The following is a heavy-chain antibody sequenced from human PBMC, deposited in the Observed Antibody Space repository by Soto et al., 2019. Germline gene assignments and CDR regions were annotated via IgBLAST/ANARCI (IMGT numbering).Heavy chain of an antibody. V-gene: IGHV4-31*03. CDR1: SDPITSGGYY. D-gene: IGHD2-2*03. Sequence: SETLSLTCTVSSDPITSGGYYWTWIRQLPGKGLEWIGYVYYRGSAYGGSAKYNPSLKSRVSISLDTSRNQFSLTLSSVTVTDTAVYFCARHVSAVGFCRPGLCTKGLELWGQGLPVTVS. CDR3: ARHVSAVGFCRPGLCTKGLEL. J-gene: IGHJ5*02. CDR2: VYYRGSA.